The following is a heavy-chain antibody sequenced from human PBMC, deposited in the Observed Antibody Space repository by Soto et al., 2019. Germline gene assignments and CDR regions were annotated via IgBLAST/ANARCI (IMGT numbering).Heavy chain of an antibody. D-gene: IGHD3-22*01. CDR3: ARITLNYYDSSGYSN. V-gene: IGHV2-70*01. J-gene: IGHJ1*01. CDR1: GFSLSTSGMC. CDR2: IDWDDDK. Sequence: SGPTLVNPTQTLTLTCTFSGFSLSTSGMCVSWIRQPPGKALEWLALIDWDDDKYYSTSLKTRLTISKDTSKNQVVLTMTNMDPVDTATYYCARITLNYYDSSGYSNWGQGTLVTVSS.